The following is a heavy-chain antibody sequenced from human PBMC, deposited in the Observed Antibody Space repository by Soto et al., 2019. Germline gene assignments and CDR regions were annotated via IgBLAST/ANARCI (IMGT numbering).Heavy chain of an antibody. CDR3: ARADSSGYYNY. J-gene: IGHJ4*02. D-gene: IGHD3-22*01. Sequence: ASVKVSCKASGYTFTGYYMHWVRQAPGQGLEWMGWINPNSGGTNYAQKFQGWVTMTRDTSISTAYMELSRLRSDDTAVYYCARADSSGYYNYWGQGTPVPVYS. CDR1: GYTFTGYY. V-gene: IGHV1-2*04. CDR2: INPNSGGT.